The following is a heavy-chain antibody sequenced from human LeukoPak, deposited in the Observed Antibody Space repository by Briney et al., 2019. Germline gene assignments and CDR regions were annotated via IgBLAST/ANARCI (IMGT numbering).Heavy chain of an antibody. Sequence: PSETLSLTCTVSGGSISSHYWSWLRQPPGKGLEWIGYIYSSGSTNYNPSLKSRVTMSVDTSKNQFSLKLSSVTAADTAVYYCARDWIAVPAAIVLNWFDPWGQGTLVTVSS. CDR1: GGSISSHY. CDR2: IYSSGST. D-gene: IGHD2-2*01. J-gene: IGHJ5*02. V-gene: IGHV4-59*11. CDR3: ARDWIAVPAAIVLNWFDP.